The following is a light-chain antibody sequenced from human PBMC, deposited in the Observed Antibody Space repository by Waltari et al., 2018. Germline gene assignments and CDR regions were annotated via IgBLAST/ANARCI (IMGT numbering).Light chain of an antibody. J-gene: IGLJ3*02. V-gene: IGLV2-11*01. CDR3: CSYAGRYTWV. CDR2: DVS. Sequence: QSALTQPRSVSGSPGQSVTISCTGTSSDVGGYNYVSWFQQHPGNAPKLMINDVSKRPSGVPDRFSCSKSGNTASLTSSGLQADDETDYYCCSYAGRYTWVFGGGTKLTVL. CDR1: SSDVGGYNY.